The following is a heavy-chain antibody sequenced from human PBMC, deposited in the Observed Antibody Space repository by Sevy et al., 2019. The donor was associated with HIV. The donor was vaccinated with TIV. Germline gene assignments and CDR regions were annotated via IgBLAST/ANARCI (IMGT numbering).Heavy chain of an antibody. CDR2: IWHDGSNK. V-gene: IGHV3-30*02. CDR3: ARETDNSARWLDP. J-gene: IGHJ5*02. D-gene: IGHD4-4*01. Sequence: GGSLRLSCAASGFTFNFHGMHWVRQAPGKGLEWVAFIWHDGSNKYMADSVKRRFTISRDTSKNTLFLQMNSLTVEDTAVYYCARETDNSARWLDPWGQGTLVTVSS. CDR1: GFTFNFHG.